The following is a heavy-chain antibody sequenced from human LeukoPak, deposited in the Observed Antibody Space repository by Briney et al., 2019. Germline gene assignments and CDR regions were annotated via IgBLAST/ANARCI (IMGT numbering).Heavy chain of an antibody. V-gene: IGHV3-21*01. CDR2: ISSISSYI. CDR3: ARDYSSESWFDP. J-gene: IGHJ5*02. D-gene: IGHD6-19*01. CDR1: GFTFSSYS. Sequence: GGSLRLSCAASGFTFSSYSMNWVRQAPGKGLEWVSSISSISSYIYYADSVKGRFTISRDNAKNSLYLQMNSLRAEDTAVYYCARDYSSESWFDPWGQGTLVTVSS.